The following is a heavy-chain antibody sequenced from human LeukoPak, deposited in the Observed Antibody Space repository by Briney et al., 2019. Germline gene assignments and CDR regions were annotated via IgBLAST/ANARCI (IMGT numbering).Heavy chain of an antibody. CDR3: ARDQTTFSSGWYFGY. Sequence: PGRSLRLSCAASGFTFSSYAMHWVRQAPGKGLEWVAVISYDGSNKYYADSVKGRFTISRDNSKNTLYLQMNSLRAEDTAVYYCARDQTTFSSGWYFGYWGQGTLVTVSS. D-gene: IGHD6-19*01. CDR1: GFTFSSYA. V-gene: IGHV3-30-3*01. CDR2: ISYDGSNK. J-gene: IGHJ4*02.